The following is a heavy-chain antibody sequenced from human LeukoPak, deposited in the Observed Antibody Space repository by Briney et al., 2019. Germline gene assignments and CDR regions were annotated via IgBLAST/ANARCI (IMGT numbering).Heavy chain of an antibody. CDR3: ARGSVTADY. CDR2: ISWNSGSI. D-gene: IGHD2-21*02. J-gene: IGHJ4*02. CDR1: GFTFDDYA. Sequence: GGSLRLSCAASGFTFDDYAMHWVRQAPGKGLEWVSGISWNSGSIGYADSVKGRFTISRDNAKNSLYLQMSSLRAEDTAVYYCARGSVTADYWGQGTLVTVSS. V-gene: IGHV3-9*01.